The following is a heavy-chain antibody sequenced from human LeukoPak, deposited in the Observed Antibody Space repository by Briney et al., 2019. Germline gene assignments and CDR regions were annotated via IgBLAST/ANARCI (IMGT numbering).Heavy chain of an antibody. V-gene: IGHV3-11*04. CDR1: GFTFSDYY. CDR3: ASPRESDTAMVFDH. CDR2: ISSSGNTI. Sequence: GGSLRLSCAASGFTFSDYYMSWIRQAPGKGLEWVSYISSSGNTISYADSVKGRFTISRDNAKNSLYLQMNSLRAEDTAVYYCASPRESDTAMVFDHWGQGTLVTVSS. D-gene: IGHD5-18*01. J-gene: IGHJ4*02.